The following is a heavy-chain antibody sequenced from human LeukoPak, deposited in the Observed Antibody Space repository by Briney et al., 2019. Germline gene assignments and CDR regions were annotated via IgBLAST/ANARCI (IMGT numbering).Heavy chain of an antibody. V-gene: IGHV1-8*01. J-gene: IGHJ6*03. Sequence: ASVKVSCKASGYTFTSYDINWVRQATGQGLEWMGWMNPNSGNTGYAQKFQGRVTMTRNTSISTAYMELSSLRSEDTAVYYCARGTEITMVRGVKYYYYYYMGVWGKGTTVTVSS. CDR1: GYTFTSYD. CDR2: MNPNSGNT. D-gene: IGHD3-10*01. CDR3: ARGTEITMVRGVKYYYYYYMGV.